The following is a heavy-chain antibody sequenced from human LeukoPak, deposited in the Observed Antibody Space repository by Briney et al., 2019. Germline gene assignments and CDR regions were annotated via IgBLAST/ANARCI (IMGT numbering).Heavy chain of an antibody. CDR1: GYTFTAYY. V-gene: IGHV1-2*02. J-gene: IGHJ4*02. Sequence: ASVKVSCKASGYTFTAYYMNWVRQAPGQGLEWMEWINPNSGGADYAQKFQGRISMTRDTSISTAYMELSRLTSDDTAVYYCARYGVPDRNYLDNWGQGTLVTVSS. D-gene: IGHD1-14*01. CDR2: INPNSGGA. CDR3: ARYGVPDRNYLDN.